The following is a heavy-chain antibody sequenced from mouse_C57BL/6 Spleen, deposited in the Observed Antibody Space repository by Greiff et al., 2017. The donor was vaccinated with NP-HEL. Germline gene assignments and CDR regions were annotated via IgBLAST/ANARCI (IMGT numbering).Heavy chain of an antibody. V-gene: IGHV5-17*01. J-gene: IGHJ4*01. CDR2: ISSGSSTI. Sequence: EVMLVESGGGLVKPGGSLKLSCAASGFTFSDYGMHWVRQAPEKGLEWVAYISSGSSTIYYADTVKGRFTISRDNAKNTLFLQMTSLRSEDTAMYYCARVMIKYYYAMDYWGQGTSVTVSS. CDR1: GFTFSDYG. CDR3: ARVMIKYYYAMDY. D-gene: IGHD2-4*01.